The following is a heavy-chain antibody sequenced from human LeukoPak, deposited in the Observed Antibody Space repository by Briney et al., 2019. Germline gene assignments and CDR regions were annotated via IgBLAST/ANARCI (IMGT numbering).Heavy chain of an antibody. Sequence: GGSLRLSCPASGFTFSSYAMSWVRPVPGKGLEWVSAISDSGSNTYYADFVRGRFTISRDNSKNTLYLQMNSLRAEDTAMYFCAKDAGRSDVDYFDYWGQGTLVTVSS. CDR2: ISDSGSNT. CDR1: GFTFSSYA. CDR3: AKDAGRSDVDYFDY. V-gene: IGHV3-23*01. D-gene: IGHD1-26*01. J-gene: IGHJ4*02.